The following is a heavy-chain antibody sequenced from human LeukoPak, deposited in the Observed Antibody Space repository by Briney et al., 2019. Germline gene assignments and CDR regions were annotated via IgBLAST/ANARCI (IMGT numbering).Heavy chain of an antibody. CDR1: GYSFTSYW. CDR3: ARSRVYYDFWSGHSGMDV. J-gene: IGHJ6*02. V-gene: IGHV5-51*01. Sequence: GESLQISCQGSGYSFTSYWIGWVRQMPGKGLEWMGIIYPGDSDTRYSPSFQGQVTISADKSISTTYLQWSSLKASDTAMYYCARSRVYYDFWSGHSGMDVWGQGTTVTVSS. D-gene: IGHD3-3*01. CDR2: IYPGDSDT.